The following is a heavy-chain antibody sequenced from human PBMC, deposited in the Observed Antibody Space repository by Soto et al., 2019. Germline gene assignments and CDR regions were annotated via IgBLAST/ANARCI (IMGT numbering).Heavy chain of an antibody. Sequence: LSLTCTVSGGSISSYHWSWIRQPPGKGLEWIGYIYYSGRTNYNPSLKSRVTISVDTSKNQFSLKLSSVTAADTAVYYCARGYCSSTICYIWDNWFDPWGQGTLVTVSS. CDR1: GGSISSYH. V-gene: IGHV4-59*01. J-gene: IGHJ5*02. CDR3: ARGYCSSTICYIWDNWFDP. D-gene: IGHD2-2*02. CDR2: IYYSGRT.